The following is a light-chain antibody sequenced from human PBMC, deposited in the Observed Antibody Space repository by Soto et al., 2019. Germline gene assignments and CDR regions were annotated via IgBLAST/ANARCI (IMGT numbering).Light chain of an antibody. CDR2: DVN. CDR1: NIGSKS. V-gene: IGLV3-21*02. CDR3: HVWDSTSAHVI. Sequence: SSELTQPPSVSVAPGQTASITCGGNNIGSKSVHWYQQKPGQAPVLVVYDVNDRPSGIPERFSGSKSGNTATLTISRVEAGDEADFFCHVWDSTSAHVIFGGGTKLTVL. J-gene: IGLJ2*01.